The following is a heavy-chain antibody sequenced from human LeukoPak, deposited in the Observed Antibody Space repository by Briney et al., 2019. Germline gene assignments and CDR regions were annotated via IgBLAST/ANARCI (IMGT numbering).Heavy chain of an antibody. V-gene: IGHV4-34*01. CDR2: INHSGST. J-gene: IGHJ5*02. Sequence: SETLSLTCAVYGGSFSGYYWSWIRQPPGKGLEWIGEINHSGSTNYNPSLKSRVTMSADTSTNQVSLTLSSVTAADTAVYYCARDSGTMGEVKFDPWGQGTLVTVSS. D-gene: IGHD3-10*01. CDR1: GGSFSGYY. CDR3: ARDSGTMGEVKFDP.